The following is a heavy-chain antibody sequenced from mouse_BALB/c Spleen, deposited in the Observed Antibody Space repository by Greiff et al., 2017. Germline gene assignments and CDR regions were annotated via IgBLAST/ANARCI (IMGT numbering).Heavy chain of an antibody. V-gene: IGHV5-4*02. CDR1: GFTFSDYY. Sequence: EVMLVESGGGLVKPGGSLKLSCAASGFTFSDYYMYWVRQTPEKRLEWVATISDGGSYTYYPDSVKGRFTISRDNAKNNLYLQMSSLKSEDTAMYYCARGYYRYDGYYFDYWGQGTTLTVSS. CDR3: ARGYYRYDGYYFDY. CDR2: ISDGGSYT. J-gene: IGHJ2*01. D-gene: IGHD2-14*01.